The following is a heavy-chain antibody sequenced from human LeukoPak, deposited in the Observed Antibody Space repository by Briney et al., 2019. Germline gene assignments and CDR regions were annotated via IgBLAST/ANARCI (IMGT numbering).Heavy chain of an antibody. Sequence: GGSLRLSCAVSGFTFSGYWMGWVRQAPGKGLEWVANIKQDGSEKYYVDSVKGRFTISRDNAKNSLYLQMNSLRDEDTAVYYCARGGLVSGRFDSWGQGTLVTVSS. V-gene: IGHV3-7*01. CDR2: IKQDGSEK. D-gene: IGHD6-19*01. CDR3: ARGGLVSGRFDS. J-gene: IGHJ4*02. CDR1: GFTFSGYW.